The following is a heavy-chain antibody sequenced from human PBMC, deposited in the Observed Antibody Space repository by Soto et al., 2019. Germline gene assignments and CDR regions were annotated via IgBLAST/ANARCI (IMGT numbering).Heavy chain of an antibody. CDR3: ATGSFLYGDYVLNH. D-gene: IGHD4-17*01. CDR1: GFTFSSYA. CDR2: ISYDGSNK. J-gene: IGHJ5*02. Sequence: QVQLVESGGGVVQPGRSLRLSCAASGFTFSSYAMHWVRQAPGKGLEWVAVISYDGSNKYYADSVKGRFTISRDNSKNTLYLQMNSLRAEDTAVYYCATGSFLYGDYVLNHWGQGTLVTVSS. V-gene: IGHV3-30-3*01.